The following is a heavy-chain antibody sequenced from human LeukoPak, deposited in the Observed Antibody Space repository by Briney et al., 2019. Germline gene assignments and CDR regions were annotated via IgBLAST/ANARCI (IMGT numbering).Heavy chain of an antibody. V-gene: IGHV3-11*01. J-gene: IGHJ4*02. D-gene: IGHD3-10*01. CDR2: ISSSGSTI. CDR1: GFTFSDYY. Sequence: GGSLRLSCAASGFTFSDYYMSWIRQAPGKGLEWVSYISSSGSTIYYADSVKGRFTISRDNAKNSLYLQMNSLRAEDTAVYYCARAGVKGWFGDPPYYFDCWGQGTLVTVSS. CDR3: ARAGVKGWFGDPPYYFDC.